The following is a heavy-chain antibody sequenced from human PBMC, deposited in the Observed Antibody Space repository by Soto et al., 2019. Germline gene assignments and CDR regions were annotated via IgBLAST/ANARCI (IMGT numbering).Heavy chain of an antibody. CDR3: AKTDFWSGYSSPSA. V-gene: IGHV4-39*01. Sequence: QLQLQESGPGLVKPSETLSLTCTVSGGSISSSSYYWGWIRQPPGQGLEWIGSIYYSGSTYYNPSLKSRVTISVDTSKNQFSLKLSSVTAADTAVYYCAKTDFWSGYSSPSAWGQGTLVTVSS. D-gene: IGHD3-3*01. J-gene: IGHJ5*02. CDR1: GGSISSSSYY. CDR2: IYYSGST.